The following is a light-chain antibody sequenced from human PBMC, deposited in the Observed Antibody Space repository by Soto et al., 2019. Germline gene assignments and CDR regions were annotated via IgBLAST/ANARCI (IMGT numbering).Light chain of an antibody. Sequence: DIQTTQSPSSVSASVGDRVTITCRASQGISSWLARYQQKPGKAPKLLIYAASSLQSGVPSRFSGSGSGTDFTLTISSLQPEDFATYYCQQANSFPPYTFGQGTKLEIK. CDR1: QGISSW. CDR2: AAS. J-gene: IGKJ2*01. CDR3: QQANSFPPYT. V-gene: IGKV1-12*01.